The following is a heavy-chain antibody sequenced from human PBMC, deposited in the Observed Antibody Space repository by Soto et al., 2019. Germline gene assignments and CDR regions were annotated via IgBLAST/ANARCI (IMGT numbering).Heavy chain of an antibody. J-gene: IGHJ3*02. CDR1: GFTFSSYA. CDR3: AKDPLCTSCYGKSDHDAFDI. CDR2: ISGSGGST. Sequence: GGSLRLSCAASGFTFSSYAMSWVRQAPGKGLEWVSAISGSGGSTYYADSVKGRFTISRDNSKNTLYLQMNSLGAEDTAVYYCAKDPLCTSCYGKSDHDAFDIWGQGTMVTVSS. V-gene: IGHV3-23*01. D-gene: IGHD2-2*01.